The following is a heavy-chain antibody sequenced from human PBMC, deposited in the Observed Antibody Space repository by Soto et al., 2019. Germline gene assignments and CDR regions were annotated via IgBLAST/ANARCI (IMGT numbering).Heavy chain of an antibody. CDR1: GFTFSSYG. J-gene: IGHJ6*02. CDR3: AKGGLSSWYYYYYGMDV. D-gene: IGHD6-13*01. CDR2: ISYDGSNK. Sequence: GGSLRLSCAASGFTFSSYGMHWVRQAPGKGLEWVAVISYDGSNKYYADSVKGRFTISRDNSKNTLYLQMNSLRAEDTAVYYCAKGGLSSWYYYYYGMDVWGQGTTVTVSS. V-gene: IGHV3-30*18.